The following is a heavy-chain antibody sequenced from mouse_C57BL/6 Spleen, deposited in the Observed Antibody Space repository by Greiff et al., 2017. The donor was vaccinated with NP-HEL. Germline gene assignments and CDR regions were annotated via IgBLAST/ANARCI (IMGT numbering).Heavy chain of an antibody. D-gene: IGHD3-3*01. J-gene: IGHJ3*01. CDR3: ASLWDRAGFAY. V-gene: IGHV1-82*01. Sequence: QVQLQQSGPELVKPGASVKISCKASGYAFSSSWMNWVKQRPGKGLEWIGRIYPGDGDTNYNGKFKGKATLTADKSSSTAYMQLSSLTSEDSAVYFCASLWDRAGFAYWGQGTLVTVSA. CDR1: GYAFSSSW. CDR2: IYPGDGDT.